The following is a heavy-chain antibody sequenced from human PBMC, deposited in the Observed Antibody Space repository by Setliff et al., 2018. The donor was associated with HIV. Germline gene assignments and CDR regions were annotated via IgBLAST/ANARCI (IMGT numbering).Heavy chain of an antibody. Sequence: SETLSLTCTVSGGSITSGSYSWTWIRQPAGKGLEWIGHVASSGNIDYNPSLKSRVTISADTSKNQFSLKLTSATTADTATYYCSRGPPFDRWGRGTLVTVSS. CDR2: VASSGNI. CDR3: SRGPPFDR. CDR1: GGSITSGSYS. J-gene: IGHJ2*01. V-gene: IGHV4-61*09.